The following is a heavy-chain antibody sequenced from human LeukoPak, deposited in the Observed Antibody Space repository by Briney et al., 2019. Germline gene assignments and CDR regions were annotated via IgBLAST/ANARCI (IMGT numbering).Heavy chain of an antibody. V-gene: IGHV4-39*07. CDR3: VRLTIFGVLTINWFDP. Sequence: SETLSLTCTVSGGSISSSNYYWGWIRQPPGKGLEWIGSILYSGDTHYNPSLKSRATISVDTSKNQFSLKLTSVTAADTAVYYCVRLTIFGVLTINWFDPWGQGTLVTVSS. CDR2: ILYSGDT. J-gene: IGHJ5*02. D-gene: IGHD3-3*02. CDR1: GGSISSSNYY.